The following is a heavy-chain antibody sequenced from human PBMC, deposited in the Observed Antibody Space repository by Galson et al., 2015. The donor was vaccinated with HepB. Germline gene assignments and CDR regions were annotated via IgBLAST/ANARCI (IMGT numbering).Heavy chain of an antibody. V-gene: IGHV7-4-1*02. CDR1: GYTFNNYA. D-gene: IGHD3-10*01. CDR3: ARGPGSYGSGGFDH. Sequence: SVKVSCKASGYTFNNYAINWVRQAPGQGLEWMGWINTNTGNPTYAQGFTGRFVFSLDTSVSTSYLQISSLKAEDTAVYYCARGPGSYGSGGFDHWGQGTLVTVSS. J-gene: IGHJ4*02. CDR2: INTNTGNP.